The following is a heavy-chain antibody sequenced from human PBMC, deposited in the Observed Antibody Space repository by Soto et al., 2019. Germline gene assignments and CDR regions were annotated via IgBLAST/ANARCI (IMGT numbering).Heavy chain of an antibody. V-gene: IGHV3-53*05. D-gene: IGHD6-19*01. CDR1: GSTVSTGY. J-gene: IGHJ5*01. Sequence: GGSLRLSCAASGSTVSTGYMAWVRQAPGKGLEWISVLFSGGSSYYGDSVKGRFTISRDNSKNTLSLEMSSLRVEDTAVYFCARDIYSSGWYDSWGQGTLVTVSS. CDR3: ARDIYSSGWYDS. CDR2: LFSGGSS.